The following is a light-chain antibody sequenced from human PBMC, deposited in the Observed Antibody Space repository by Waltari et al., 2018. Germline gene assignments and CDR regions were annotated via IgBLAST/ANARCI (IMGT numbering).Light chain of an antibody. Sequence: DIQMTQSPSSLSASVGDRVTITCRASQSISSYLNWYKQKPGKAPKLLIYAASSLQSGVPSRFSGSGSGTDFNLTISSLQPEDFATYYCQQSYSTPYTFGQGTKLEIK. CDR3: QQSYSTPYT. V-gene: IGKV1-39*01. J-gene: IGKJ2*01. CDR1: QSISSY. CDR2: AAS.